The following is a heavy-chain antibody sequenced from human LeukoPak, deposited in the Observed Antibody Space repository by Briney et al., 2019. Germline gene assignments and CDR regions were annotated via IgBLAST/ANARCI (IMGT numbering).Heavy chain of an antibody. Sequence: PGGSLRLSCAASGFTFSSYGMHWVRQAPGKGLEWVAVIWYDGSNKYYADSVKGRFTISRDNSKSTLYLQMNSLRAEDTAVYYCARDNVAVAGTFDYWGQGTLVTVSS. CDR3: ARDNVAVAGTFDY. CDR1: GFTFSSYG. J-gene: IGHJ4*02. D-gene: IGHD6-19*01. CDR2: IWYDGSNK. V-gene: IGHV3-33*01.